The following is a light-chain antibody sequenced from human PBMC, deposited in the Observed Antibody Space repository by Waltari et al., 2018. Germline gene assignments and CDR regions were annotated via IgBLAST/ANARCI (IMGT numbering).Light chain of an antibody. V-gene: IGLV2-14*03. CDR2: DVT. CDR1: SSDVGYYNS. Sequence: QSALTQPASVSGSPGQSISISCTGTSSDVGYYNSVSWYQQHPAQAPQLMIYDVTKRPSGVSNRFSGSKSGNTDSLTISGLQAEDEADYYCISYTTRRLWVFGGGTQLTVL. J-gene: IGLJ3*02. CDR3: ISYTTRRLWV.